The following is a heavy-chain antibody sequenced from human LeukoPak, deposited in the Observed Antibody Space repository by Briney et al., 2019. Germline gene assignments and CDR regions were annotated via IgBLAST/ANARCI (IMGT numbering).Heavy chain of an antibody. V-gene: IGHV4-34*01. J-gene: IGHJ4*02. Sequence: PSETLSLTCAVYGGSFSGYYWSWIRQPPGKGLEWIGEINHRGSTNYNPSLKSRVTISVDTSKNQFSLKLSSVSAADTAVYYCARDGRFPPEVLPRYFDYWGQGTLVTVSS. D-gene: IGHD1-26*01. CDR1: GGSFSGYY. CDR3: ARDGRFPPEVLPRYFDY. CDR2: INHRGST.